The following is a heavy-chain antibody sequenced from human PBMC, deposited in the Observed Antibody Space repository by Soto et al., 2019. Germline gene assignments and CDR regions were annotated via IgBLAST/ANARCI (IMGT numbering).Heavy chain of an antibody. Sequence: SETLSLTCTVSGGSISSGDYYWSWIRQPPGKGLEWIGYIYYSGSTYYNPSLKSRVTISVDTSKNQFSLKLSSVTAADTAVYYCARVYHESGWRSGFQRWGGPWFDPWGQGTLVTVSS. CDR3: ARVYHESGWRSGFQRWGGPWFDP. CDR2: IYYSGST. CDR1: GGSISSGDYY. J-gene: IGHJ5*02. V-gene: IGHV4-30-4*01. D-gene: IGHD3-3*01.